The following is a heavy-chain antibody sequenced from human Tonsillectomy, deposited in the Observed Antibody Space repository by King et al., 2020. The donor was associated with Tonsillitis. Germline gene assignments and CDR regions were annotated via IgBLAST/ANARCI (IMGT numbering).Heavy chain of an antibody. J-gene: IGHJ4*02. V-gene: IGHV3-23*04. CDR2: ISNSGGST. D-gene: IGHD4-17*01. CDR1: EFTFSSYA. CDR3: AKDTYGDYVGHTFDY. Sequence: VQLVESGGGLVQPGGSLRLSCAASEFTFSSYAMSWVRQAPGKGLEWGSTISNSGGSTYYADSVKGRFTISRDNSKNTLYLQMNSLRPEDTALYYYAKDTYGDYVGHTFDYWGQGTLVTVSS.